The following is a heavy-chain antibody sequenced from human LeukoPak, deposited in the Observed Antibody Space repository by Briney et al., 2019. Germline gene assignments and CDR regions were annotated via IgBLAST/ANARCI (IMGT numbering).Heavy chain of an antibody. Sequence: GGSLRLSCAASGFTFSSYWMSWVRQAPGKGLEWVSAISGSGGNTYYADSVKGRFTISRDNSKSTLYLQMNSLRAEDTAVYYCAKDLGPYSNYGWFDPWGQGTLVTVSS. CDR1: GFTFSSYW. V-gene: IGHV3-23*01. CDR2: ISGSGGNT. D-gene: IGHD4-11*01. CDR3: AKDLGPYSNYGWFDP. J-gene: IGHJ5*02.